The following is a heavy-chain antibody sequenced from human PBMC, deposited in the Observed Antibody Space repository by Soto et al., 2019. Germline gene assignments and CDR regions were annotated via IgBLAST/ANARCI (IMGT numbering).Heavy chain of an antibody. V-gene: IGHV4-59*08. CDR2: INYGGST. Sequence: QVQLQESGPGLVKPSETLSLTCTVSGGSISSNYWSWIRQPPGKGLEWIGYINYGGSTHSNPSLKSRGIISLDTSKNQFSLKLRSVTAADTAVYYCARQMYGSNAYFDYWGRGALVTVSS. D-gene: IGHD4-17*01. CDR3: ARQMYGSNAYFDY. J-gene: IGHJ4*02. CDR1: GGSISSNY.